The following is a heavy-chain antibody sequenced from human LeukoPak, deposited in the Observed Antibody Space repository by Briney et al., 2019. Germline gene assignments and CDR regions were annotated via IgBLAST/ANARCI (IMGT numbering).Heavy chain of an antibody. CDR3: ARGGSGSPAYDAFDI. V-gene: IGHV1-2*04. Sequence: PGASVKVSCKASGYTFTGYYMHWVRQAPGQGLEWMGWINPNSGGTNYAQKFQGWVTMTRDTSSSTAYMELSRLRSDDTAVYYCARGGSGSPAYDAFDIWGQGTMVTVSS. CDR2: INPNSGGT. CDR1: GYTFTGYY. D-gene: IGHD1-26*01. J-gene: IGHJ3*02.